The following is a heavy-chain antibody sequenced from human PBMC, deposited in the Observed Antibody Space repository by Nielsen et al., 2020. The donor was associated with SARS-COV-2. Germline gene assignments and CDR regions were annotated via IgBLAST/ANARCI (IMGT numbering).Heavy chain of an antibody. V-gene: IGHV3-30-3*01. CDR1: GFGFSRFV. CDR2: ISYDGSDK. J-gene: IGHJ4*02. CDR3: ARDPESTTYYYAYFDY. Sequence: GGSLRLSCAASGFGFSRFVMHWVRQAPGKGLEWVAVISYDGSDKHYADSVKGRFTISRDNSKNTLYLQMNSLRAEDTAVYYCARDPESTTYYYAYFDYWGQGTLVTVSS. D-gene: IGHD2/OR15-2a*01.